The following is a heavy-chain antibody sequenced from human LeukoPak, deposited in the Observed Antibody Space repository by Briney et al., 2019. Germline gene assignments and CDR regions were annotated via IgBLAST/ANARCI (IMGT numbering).Heavy chain of an antibody. CDR3: AKGYYDSSGYPTPHFDY. V-gene: IGHV3-23*01. D-gene: IGHD3-22*01. CDR2: ISGSGGST. J-gene: IGHJ4*02. CDR1: GFTFSSYA. Sequence: GGSLRLSCAASGFTFSSYAMSWVRQAPGKGLEWVSAISGSGGSTYYADSVKGRFTISRDNSKNTLYLQMNSLRAEDTAVYYCAKGYYDSSGYPTPHFDYWGQGTLVTVSS.